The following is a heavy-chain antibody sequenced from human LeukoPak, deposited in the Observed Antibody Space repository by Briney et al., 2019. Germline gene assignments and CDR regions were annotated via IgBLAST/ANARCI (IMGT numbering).Heavy chain of an antibody. Sequence: GGSLRLSCAASGFTFSSYGMHWVRQAPGKGLEWVAVIWYDGSDKYYADSVKGRFTISRDNSKNTLYLQMNSLRAEDTAVYYCATSSSWYLDYWGQGTLVTVSS. CDR2: IWYDGSDK. V-gene: IGHV3-33*01. J-gene: IGHJ4*02. CDR3: ATSSSWYLDY. CDR1: GFTFSSYG. D-gene: IGHD6-13*01.